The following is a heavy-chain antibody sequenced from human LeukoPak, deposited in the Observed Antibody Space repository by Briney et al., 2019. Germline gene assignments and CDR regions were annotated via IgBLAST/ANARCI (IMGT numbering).Heavy chain of an antibody. CDR1: GFNFIDYY. CDR2: ISNTGQTI. Sequence: GGSLRLSCVASGFNFIDYYMSWIRQVPGKGLEWIAYISNTGQTIYYADSVKGRITISRDNSNNSLYLQLNSLRAEDTAVYYCARTRGYIASWGQGTRVTISS. J-gene: IGHJ4*02. V-gene: IGHV3-11*01. CDR3: ARTRGYIAS. D-gene: IGHD5-12*01.